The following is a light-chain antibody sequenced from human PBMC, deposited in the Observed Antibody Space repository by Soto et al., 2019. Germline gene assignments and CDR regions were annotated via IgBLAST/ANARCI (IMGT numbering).Light chain of an antibody. Sequence: DIQMTQSPSSLSASVGDRVTIICRASQTISTYLNWYQQKPGKAPRLLIYDASSLLSGVPSRFSGSGSGTDFTLTIASLQPEDFSTYYCQQSDSTPYTFGHGTKVEI. CDR1: QTISTY. V-gene: IGKV1-39*01. J-gene: IGKJ2*01. CDR2: DAS. CDR3: QQSDSTPYT.